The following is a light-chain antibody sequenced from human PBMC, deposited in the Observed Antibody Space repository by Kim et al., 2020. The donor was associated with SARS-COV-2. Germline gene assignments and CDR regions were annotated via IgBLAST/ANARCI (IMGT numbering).Light chain of an antibody. CDR2: DAY. J-gene: IGKJ4*01. V-gene: IGKV3-11*01. CDR3: QKRSNWPLT. CDR1: QRVSRY. Sequence: VAPRESATRTCKASQRVSRYFPWYQQQPGQAPRLLLCDAYNRATGIQARFSGSGSGTDFTLTISRLGPEDGAVYYWQKRSNWPLTFGGGTKVDIK.